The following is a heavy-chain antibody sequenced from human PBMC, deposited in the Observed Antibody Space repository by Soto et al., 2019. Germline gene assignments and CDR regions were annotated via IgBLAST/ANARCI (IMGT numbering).Heavy chain of an antibody. CDR1: GFTFSTYW. CDR3: ARVRCSGGSCRDAYDI. CDR2: INSDGSST. J-gene: IGHJ3*02. Sequence: EVQLVESGGGLVQPGGSQRLSCAASGFTFSTYWMHWVRQAPGKGLVWVSRINSDGSSTSYADSVKGRFTISRDNAKNTLYLQMNSLRAEDTAMHYCARVRCSGGSCRDAYDIWGQGTMVTVSS. D-gene: IGHD2-15*01. V-gene: IGHV3-74*01.